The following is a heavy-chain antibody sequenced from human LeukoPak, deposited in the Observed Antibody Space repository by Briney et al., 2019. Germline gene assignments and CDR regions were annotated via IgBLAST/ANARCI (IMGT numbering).Heavy chain of an antibody. J-gene: IGHJ6*02. V-gene: IGHV3-9*01. CDR1: GFTFDDYA. D-gene: IGHD6-19*01. CDR2: ISWNSGSI. Sequence: GRSLRLSCAASGFTFDDYAMHWVRQAPGKGLEWVSGISWNSGSIGYADSVKGRFTISRDNAKNSLYLQMNSLRAEDTALYYCAKDIKVAGGYYYYGMDVWGQGTTVTVSS. CDR3: AKDIKVAGGYYYYGMDV.